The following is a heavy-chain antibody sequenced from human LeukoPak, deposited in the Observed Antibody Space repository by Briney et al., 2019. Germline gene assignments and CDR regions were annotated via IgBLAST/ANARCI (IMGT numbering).Heavy chain of an antibody. CDR3: ARGVTTNYYYYMDV. Sequence: SGGSLRLSCADSGFTFDDYAMHWVRQAPGKGLEWVSGISWNSGSIGYADSVKGRFTISRDNAKNSLYLQMDSLRAEDTALCYCARGVTTNYYYYMDVWGKGTTVTVSS. CDR1: GFTFDDYA. D-gene: IGHD4-17*01. CDR2: ISWNSGSI. J-gene: IGHJ6*03. V-gene: IGHV3-9*01.